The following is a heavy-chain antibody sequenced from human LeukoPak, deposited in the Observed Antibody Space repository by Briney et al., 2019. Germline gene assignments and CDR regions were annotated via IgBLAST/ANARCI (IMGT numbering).Heavy chain of an antibody. CDR2: ISSSSSFI. V-gene: IGHV3-21*01. D-gene: IGHD3-3*01. CDR3: ARGDPIYDFWSGGDY. CDR1: GFTFSSYW. J-gene: IGHJ4*02. Sequence: PGGSLRLSCAASGFTFSSYWMNWVRQAPGKGLEWVSSISSSSSFIYYADSVKGRFTISRDNAKNSLYLQMNSLRAEDTAVYYCARGDPIYDFWSGGDYWGQGSLVTVSS.